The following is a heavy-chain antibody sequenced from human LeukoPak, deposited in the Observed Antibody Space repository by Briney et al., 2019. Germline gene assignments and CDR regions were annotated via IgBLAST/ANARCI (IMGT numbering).Heavy chain of an antibody. J-gene: IGHJ4*02. CDR1: GGTFSSYA. Sequence: ASVKVSCKASGGTFSSYAISWVRQAPGQGLEWMGRIIPILGIANYAQKFQGRVTITADKSTSTAYMELSSLRSEDTAVYYCARGSGIQLRGVIIYDYWGQGTLVTVSS. V-gene: IGHV1-69*04. CDR3: ARGSGIQLRGVIIYDY. D-gene: IGHD3-10*01. CDR2: IIPILGIA.